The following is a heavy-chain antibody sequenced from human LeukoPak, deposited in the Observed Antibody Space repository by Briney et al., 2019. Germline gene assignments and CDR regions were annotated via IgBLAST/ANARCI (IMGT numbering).Heavy chain of an antibody. CDR2: ISYDGSNK. Sequence: TGGSLRLSCAASGFTFSSYGMHWVRQAPGKGLEWVAVISYDGSNKYYADSVKGRFTISRDNSKNTLYLQMNSPRAEDTAVYYCAKDHASGIAVAGTGYWGQGTLVTVSS. J-gene: IGHJ4*02. CDR3: AKDHASGIAVAGTGY. CDR1: GFTFSSYG. V-gene: IGHV3-30*18. D-gene: IGHD6-19*01.